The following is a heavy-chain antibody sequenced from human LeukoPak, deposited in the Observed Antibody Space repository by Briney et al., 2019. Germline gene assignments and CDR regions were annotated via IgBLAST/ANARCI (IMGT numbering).Heavy chain of an antibody. CDR1: GGTFSSYA. V-gene: IGHV1-69*04. J-gene: IGHJ3*02. Sequence: ASVKVSCKASGGTFSSYAISWVRQAPGQGLEWMGRIIPILGIANYAQKFQGRVTITADKSTSTAYMELSSLRSEDTAVYYCASADAGYGDSRAAFDIWGQGTMVTVSS. CDR3: ASADAGYGDSRAAFDI. CDR2: IIPILGIA. D-gene: IGHD4-17*01.